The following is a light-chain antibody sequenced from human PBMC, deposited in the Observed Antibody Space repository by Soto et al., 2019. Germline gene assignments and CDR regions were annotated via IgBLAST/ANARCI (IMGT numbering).Light chain of an antibody. CDR1: QSVSSY. CDR3: QQRARWVT. V-gene: IGKV3-11*01. Sequence: IVLTQSPATLSMSPGERATLSCRASQSVSSYLAWFQQKPGQAPRLLIYDASNRATGIPARFSGSGPETDFTLTISSLEPEDSAVYFCQQRARWVTFGQGTRLEIK. J-gene: IGKJ5*01. CDR2: DAS.